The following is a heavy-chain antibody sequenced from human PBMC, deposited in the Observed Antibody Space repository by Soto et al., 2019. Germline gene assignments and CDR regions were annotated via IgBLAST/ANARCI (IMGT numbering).Heavy chain of an antibody. J-gene: IGHJ4*02. CDR2: IIGIGDTA. V-gene: IGHV3-23*01. D-gene: IGHD4-17*01. CDR1: GFSFRDYA. Sequence: EVQLLEAGGGLVQPGGSWRPFCAASGFSFRDYAMGWVRQAPGKGLEWLSAIIGIGDTAYYADSVRGRFTISRDNSKNTLYLQLNDLGAEDTAIYYCAKDYDYGDSLPFDYWGQGTLVTVSS. CDR3: AKDYDYGDSLPFDY.